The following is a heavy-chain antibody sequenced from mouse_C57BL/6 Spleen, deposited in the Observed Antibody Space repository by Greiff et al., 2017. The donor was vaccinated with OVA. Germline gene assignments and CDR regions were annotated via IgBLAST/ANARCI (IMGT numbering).Heavy chain of an antibody. CDR2: IDPSDSYT. Sequence: QVQLQQPGAELVMPGASVKLSCKASGYTFTSYWMHWVKQRPGQGLEWIGEIDPSDSYTNYNQKFKGKSTLTVDKSSSTAYMQLSSLTSEDSAVYYCARGGYYGSSPYYFDYWGQGTTLTVSS. D-gene: IGHD1-1*01. CDR1: GYTFTSYW. J-gene: IGHJ2*01. CDR3: ARGGYYGSSPYYFDY. V-gene: IGHV1-69*01.